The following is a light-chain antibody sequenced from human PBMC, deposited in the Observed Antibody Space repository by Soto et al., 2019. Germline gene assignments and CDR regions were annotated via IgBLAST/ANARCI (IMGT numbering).Light chain of an antibody. CDR1: SSDVGGYNY. CDR2: EVS. V-gene: IGLV2-14*01. CDR3: SSYTSSSIDYV. J-gene: IGLJ1*01. Sequence: QSALTQPASVSGSPGQSITISCTGTSSDVGGYNYVSWYQQHPGKAPKLMIYEVSNRPPGVSNRLSGSKSGNTASLTISGLQAEDEADYYCSSYTSSSIDYVFGTGTKLTVL.